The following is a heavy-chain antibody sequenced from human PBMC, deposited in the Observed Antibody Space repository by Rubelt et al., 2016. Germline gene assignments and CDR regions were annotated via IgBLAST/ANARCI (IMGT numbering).Heavy chain of an antibody. J-gene: IGHJ4*02. CDR1: GFTLSSYW. D-gene: IGHD6-13*01. Sequence: EVQLVESGGGLVQPGGSLRLSCAAAGFTLSSYWMHWVRQAPGKGLVWVSRINSDGSITSYADSVKGRFTISRDNAKNTLYLQMNRLRAEDTAVYYCVSSSLDYWGQGTLVTVSS. CDR3: VSSSLDY. CDR2: INSDGSIT. V-gene: IGHV3-74*01.